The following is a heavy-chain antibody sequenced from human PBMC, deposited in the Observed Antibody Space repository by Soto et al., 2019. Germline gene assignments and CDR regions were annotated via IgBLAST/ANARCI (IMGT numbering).Heavy chain of an antibody. D-gene: IGHD1-26*01. CDR1: GFMFHSYS. CDR2: ISYNSKYI. J-gene: IGHJ4*02. CDR3: ATRGIPGTEDY. V-gene: IGHV3-21*01. Sequence: EVQLVESGGGLVKTGGSLRLSCEGSGFMFHSYSMYWIRRAPGKGLEWVSSISYNSKYIYYGDSVKGRFTISRDDAKKSVYLQMNSLKAEDTAVYYCATRGIPGTEDYWGQGTLVTVSS.